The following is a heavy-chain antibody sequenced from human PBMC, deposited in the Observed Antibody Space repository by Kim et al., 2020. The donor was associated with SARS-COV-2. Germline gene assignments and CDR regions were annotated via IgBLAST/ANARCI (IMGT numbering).Heavy chain of an antibody. CDR3: ARGGIMYYYDKYYYGMDV. V-gene: IGHV1-69*13. J-gene: IGHJ6*02. CDR1: GGTFSSYA. Sequence: SVKVSCKASGGTFSSYAISWVRQAPGQGLEWMGGIIPIFGTANYAQKFQGRVTITADESTSTAYMELSSLRSEDTAVYYCARGGIMYYYDKYYYGMDVWGQGTTVTVSS. D-gene: IGHD3-22*01. CDR2: IIPIFGTA.